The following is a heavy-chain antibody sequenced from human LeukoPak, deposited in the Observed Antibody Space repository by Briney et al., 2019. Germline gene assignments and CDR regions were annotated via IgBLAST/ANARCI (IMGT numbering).Heavy chain of an antibody. Sequence: SETLSLTCTVSGGSISSYYCSWIRQPPGKGLEWIGYIYYSGSTNYNPSLKSRVTISVDTSKNQFSLKLSSVTAADTAVYYCARGNYYYGSGSYWFDPWGQGTLVTVSS. J-gene: IGHJ5*02. CDR3: ARGNYYYGSGSYWFDP. D-gene: IGHD3-10*01. CDR2: IYYSGST. CDR1: GGSISSYY. V-gene: IGHV4-59*01.